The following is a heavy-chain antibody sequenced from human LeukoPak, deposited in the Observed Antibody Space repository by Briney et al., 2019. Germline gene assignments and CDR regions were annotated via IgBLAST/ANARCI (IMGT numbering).Heavy chain of an antibody. CDR1: GFTFSNYA. J-gene: IGHJ4*02. CDR3: AKAARTTVTYSFDS. Sequence: GGSLRLSCVVSGFTFSNYAMVWVRQAPGKGLDWVSSISAGGGVTSNADSVKGRFTISRDNSKNTLYLQMNSLRAEDTAMYYCAKAARTTVTYSFDSWGQGTLVTVSS. CDR2: ISAGGGVT. V-gene: IGHV3-23*01. D-gene: IGHD4-17*01.